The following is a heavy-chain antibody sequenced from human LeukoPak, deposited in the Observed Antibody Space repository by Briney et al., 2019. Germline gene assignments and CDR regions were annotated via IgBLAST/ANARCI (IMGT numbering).Heavy chain of an antibody. J-gene: IGHJ4*02. D-gene: IGHD2-15*01. CDR1: GFTFSSYA. Sequence: GGSLRLSCAASGFTFSSYAMSWVRQAPGKGLEWVSVIYSGGSTYYADSVKGRFTISRDNSKNTLYLQMNSLRAEDTAVYYCVGYCSGGSCYPARPDYWGQGTLVTVSS. CDR3: VGYCSGGSCYPARPDY. CDR2: IYSGGST. V-gene: IGHV3-66*01.